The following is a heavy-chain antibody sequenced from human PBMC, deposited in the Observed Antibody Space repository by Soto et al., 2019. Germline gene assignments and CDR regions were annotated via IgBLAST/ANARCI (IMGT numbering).Heavy chain of an antibody. Sequence: PXGALSLTCRVYGGCLRNYPWIGVPQPPGKGLEWIGEVNHSGEATYNPSLQSRITISLDTSNNQFSLKMTSVTAADTAMYLCTRAERFPRSWFDPWGQGTQVTVS. CDR2: VNHSGEA. CDR3: TRAERFPRSWFDP. D-gene: IGHD3-10*01. V-gene: IGHV4-34*01. CDR1: GGCLRNYP. J-gene: IGHJ5*02.